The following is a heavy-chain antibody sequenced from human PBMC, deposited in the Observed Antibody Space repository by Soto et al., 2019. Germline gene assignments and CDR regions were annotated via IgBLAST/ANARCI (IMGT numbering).Heavy chain of an antibody. CDR3: ARGRSGDFDY. CDR2: IHYSGRT. V-gene: IGHV4-31*03. CDR1: GGSIRSGGHY. J-gene: IGHJ4*02. Sequence: QVQLQESGPGLVKPSQTLSLTCSVSGGSIRSGGHYWTWIRQLPGKGLEWIGYIHYSGRTYYNPSLKSRLIISVDTSKNQFSLKLNSVTAADTAMYYCARGRSGDFDYWGQGTLVTVSS. D-gene: IGHD2-15*01.